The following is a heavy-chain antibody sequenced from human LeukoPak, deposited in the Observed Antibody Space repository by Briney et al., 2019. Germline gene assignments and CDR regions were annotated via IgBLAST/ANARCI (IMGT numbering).Heavy chain of an antibody. V-gene: IGHV4-59*01. CDR1: GGSISSYY. CDR3: ARVSYLLHDAFDI. Sequence: SETLSLTCTVSGGSISSYYWSWIRQPPGKGLEWIGYIYYSGSTNYNPPLKSRVTISVDTSKNQFSLKLSSVTAADTAVYYCARVSYLLHDAFDIWGQGTMVPVSS. CDR2: IYYSGST. D-gene: IGHD2-15*01. J-gene: IGHJ3*02.